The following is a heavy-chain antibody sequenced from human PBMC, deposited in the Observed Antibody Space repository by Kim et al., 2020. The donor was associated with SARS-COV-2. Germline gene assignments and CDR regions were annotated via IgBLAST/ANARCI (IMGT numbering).Heavy chain of an antibody. CDR2: IWYDGSNK. Sequence: GGSLRLSCAASGFTFSSYGMHWVRQAPGKGLEWVAVIWYDGSNKYYADSVKGRFTISRDNSKNTLYLQMNSLRAEDTAVYYCAKGGSYGSGNTYNWFDPWGQGTLVTVSS. D-gene: IGHD3-10*01. CDR3: AKGGSYGSGNTYNWFDP. CDR1: GFTFSSYG. J-gene: IGHJ5*02. V-gene: IGHV3-33*06.